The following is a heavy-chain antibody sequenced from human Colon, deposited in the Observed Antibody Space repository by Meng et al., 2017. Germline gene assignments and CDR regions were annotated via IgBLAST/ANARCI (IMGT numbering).Heavy chain of an antibody. Sequence: VKLQESGPGLVKPSETLSLTCAVSGDSVSSRYWSWIRQPPGKGLEWIGYINHSGSTNYNLSLRSRVTMSLDTSKNQISLKLTSVTAADTAVYYCARADCTAGICYQFDNWGQGTLVTVSS. CDR2: INHSGST. CDR3: ARADCTAGICYQFDN. V-gene: IGHV4-59*02. CDR1: GDSVSSRY. D-gene: IGHD2-8*02. J-gene: IGHJ4*02.